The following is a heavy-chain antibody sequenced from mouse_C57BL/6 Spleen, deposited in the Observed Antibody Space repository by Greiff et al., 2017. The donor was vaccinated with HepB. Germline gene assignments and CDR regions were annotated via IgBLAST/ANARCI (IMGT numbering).Heavy chain of an antibody. CDR1: GYAFSSYW. D-gene: IGHD3-3*01. CDR2: IYPGDGDT. V-gene: IGHV1-80*01. Sequence: QVQLQQSGAELVKPGASVKISCKASGYAFSSYWMNWVKQRPGKGLEWIGQIYPGDGDTNYNGKFKGKATLTADKSSNTAYMQLSSLTSEDSAVYFCARDAGTGQHFDYWGQGTTLTVSS. CDR3: ARDAGTGQHFDY. J-gene: IGHJ2*01.